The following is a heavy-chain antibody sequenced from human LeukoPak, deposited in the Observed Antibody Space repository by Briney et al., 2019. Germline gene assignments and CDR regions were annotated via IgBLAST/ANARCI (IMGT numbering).Heavy chain of an antibody. CDR3: ASVRYCSGGSCYSSFDY. D-gene: IGHD2-15*01. CDR1: GGSISSSNYY. V-gene: IGHV4-39*07. J-gene: IGHJ4*02. Sequence: PSETLSLTCTVSGGSISSSNYYWGWVRQPPGKGLEWIGSIYYSGSTTYNPSLTSRVTMSVDMSKNQFSLKLSSVTAADTAIYYCASVRYCSGGSCYSSFDYWGQGALVTVSS. CDR2: IYYSGST.